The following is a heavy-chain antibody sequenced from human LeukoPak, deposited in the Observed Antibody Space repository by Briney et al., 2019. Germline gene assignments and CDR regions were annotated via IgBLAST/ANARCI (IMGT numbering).Heavy chain of an antibody. CDR1: GGSISSYY. D-gene: IGHD6-13*01. J-gene: IGHJ5*02. V-gene: IGHV4-59*01. Sequence: SETLSLTCTVSGGSISSYYWSWTRQPPGKGLEWIGYIYYSGSTNYNPSLKSRVTISVDTSKNQFSLKLSPVTAADTAVYYCARVSPYSSRTIWFDPWGQGTLVTVSS. CDR3: ARVSPYSSRTIWFDP. CDR2: IYYSGST.